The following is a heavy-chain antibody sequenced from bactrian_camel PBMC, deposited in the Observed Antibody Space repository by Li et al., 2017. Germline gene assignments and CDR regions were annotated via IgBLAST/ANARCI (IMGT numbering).Heavy chain of an antibody. CDR2: ISADGGTT. D-gene: IGHD5*01. Sequence: HVQLVESGGGPVQAGESLRLSCKTSGYTAGRYCMGWFRQAPGKEREGVATISADGGTTYYADSVNGRFTISRDNAKNTLYLHMNSLKPEDTAMYYCAARPGWVGGCRPTDGFGYWGQGTQVTVS. J-gene: IGHJ6*01. CDR1: GYTAGRYC. V-gene: IGHV3S1*01. CDR3: AARPGWVGGCRPTDGFGY.